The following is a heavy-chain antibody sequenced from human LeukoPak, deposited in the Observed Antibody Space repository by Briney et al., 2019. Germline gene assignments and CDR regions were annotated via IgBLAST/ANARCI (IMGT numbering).Heavy chain of an antibody. CDR2: ICYSGST. V-gene: IGHV4-39*07. CDR3: ARERYSSSSD. CDR1: GGSISSSSYY. Sequence: PSETLSLTCTVSGGSISSSSYYWGWIRQPPGKGLEWIGSICYSGSTYYNPSLKSRVTISVDTSKNQSSLKLSSVTAADTAVYYCARERYSSSSDWGQGTLVTVSS. D-gene: IGHD6-6*01. J-gene: IGHJ4*02.